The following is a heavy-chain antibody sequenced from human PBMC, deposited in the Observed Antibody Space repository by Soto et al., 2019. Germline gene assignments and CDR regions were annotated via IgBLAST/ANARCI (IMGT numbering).Heavy chain of an antibody. V-gene: IGHV1-18*01. CDR3: ARESTIFGVVTAPHDAFDI. CDR1: GYTFTSYG. J-gene: IGHJ3*02. D-gene: IGHD3-3*01. CDR2: ISAYNGNT. Sequence: GALLNLSCKTSGYTFTSYGISWVRQAPGQGLEWMGWISAYNGNTNYAQKLQGRVTMTTDTSTSTAYMELRSLRSDDTAVYYCARESTIFGVVTAPHDAFDIWGQGTMVTVSS.